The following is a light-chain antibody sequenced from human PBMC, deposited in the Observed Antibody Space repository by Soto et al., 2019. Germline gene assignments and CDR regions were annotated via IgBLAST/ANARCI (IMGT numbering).Light chain of an antibody. J-gene: IGLJ1*01. CDR2: DIT. CDR3: CSYAGIYAYV. CDR1: SSDVGRFEY. V-gene: IGLV2-11*01. Sequence: QSVLTQPRSVSGSPGQSVTISCTGTSSDVGRFEYVSWYQQHPGEAPKVVVYDITKRPSGVPDRFSGYKSGNTASLTISGLQAEDDADYYCCSYAGIYAYVFGTGTQLTVL.